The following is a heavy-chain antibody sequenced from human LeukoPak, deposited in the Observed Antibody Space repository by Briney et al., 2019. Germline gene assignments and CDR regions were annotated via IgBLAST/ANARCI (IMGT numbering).Heavy chain of an antibody. D-gene: IGHD4-17*01. Sequence: GGSLRLSCAAPGFTFSSYAMSWVRQAPGKGLEWVSGISGSGGRTYYADSVKGRFTISRGNSKNTLYLQMNSLRAEDTATYYCAKDHGDYVFENWGQGTLVTVSS. CDR3: AKDHGDYVFEN. V-gene: IGHV3-23*01. CDR1: GFTFSSYA. J-gene: IGHJ4*02. CDR2: ISGSGGRT.